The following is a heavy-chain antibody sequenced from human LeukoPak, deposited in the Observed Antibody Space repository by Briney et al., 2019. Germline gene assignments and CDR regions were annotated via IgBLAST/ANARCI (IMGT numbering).Heavy chain of an antibody. D-gene: IGHD2-2*01. V-gene: IGHV3-11*01. Sequence: PGGSLRLSCAASGFTFSDYYMSWIRQAPGKGLEWVSYISSSGSTIYYADSVKGRFTISRDNAKNSLYLQMNSLRAEDTAVYYCARDQDCSSTSCYNYYYYGMDVWGQGTTVTVSS. CDR3: ARDQDCSSTSCYNYYYYGMDV. CDR1: GFTFSDYY. CDR2: ISSSGSTI. J-gene: IGHJ6*02.